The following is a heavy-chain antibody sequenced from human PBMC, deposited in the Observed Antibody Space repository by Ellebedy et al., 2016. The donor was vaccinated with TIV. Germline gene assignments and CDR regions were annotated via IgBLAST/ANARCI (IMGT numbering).Heavy chain of an antibody. J-gene: IGHJ4*02. CDR1: GFTFSNYA. D-gene: IGHD1-26*01. CDR2: VTTSGTGT. V-gene: IGHV3-48*02. CDR3: ARGGAGFDSMNRELSFDS. Sequence: GGSLRLXXAGSGFTFSNYAMNWVRQAPGKGLEWVSFVTTSGTGTSYADSVRGRFTISRDDAENSLYLQMNSLRDEDTAVYYCARGGAGFDSMNRELSFDSWGQGTLVTVSS.